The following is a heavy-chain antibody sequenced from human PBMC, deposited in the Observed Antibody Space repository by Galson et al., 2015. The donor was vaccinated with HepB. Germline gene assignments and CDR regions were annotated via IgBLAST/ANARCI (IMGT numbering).Heavy chain of an antibody. CDR2: TYYRSKWYQ. V-gene: IGHV6-1*01. CDR1: GDSVSSNTAA. CDR3: ARVRTRRPPHYYYGLDV. Sequence: CAISGDSVSSNTAAWNWIRQSPSRGLEWLGRTYYRSKWYQDYAVSVKSRMTINSDTSKNQFSLYLNSVTPEDTAVYYCARVRTRRPPHYYYGLDVWGHGTTVTVSS. J-gene: IGHJ6*02.